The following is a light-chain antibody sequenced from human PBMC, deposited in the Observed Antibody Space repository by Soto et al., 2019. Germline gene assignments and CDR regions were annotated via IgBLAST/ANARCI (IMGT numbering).Light chain of an antibody. CDR1: SSDGGGYNY. Sequence: QSALTQPASVSGSPGQSITISCTGTSSDGGGYNYVSWYQQHPGKAPKLMIYEVSNRPSGVSNRFSGSKSGNTASLTISGLQAEDEADYYCSSYTSNSTPYVFGTGTKLTVL. CDR2: EVS. J-gene: IGLJ1*01. CDR3: SSYTSNSTPYV. V-gene: IGLV2-14*01.